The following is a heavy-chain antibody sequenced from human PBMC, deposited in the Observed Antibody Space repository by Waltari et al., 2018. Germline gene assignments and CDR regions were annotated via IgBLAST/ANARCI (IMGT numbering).Heavy chain of an antibody. CDR1: GFTVSSNY. D-gene: IGHD3-22*01. V-gene: IGHV3-53*01. Sequence: EGQLVESGGGLIQHGGSLRLPCAASGFTVSSNYMSWVRQAPGKGLEWVSVIYSGGTTYYADSVKGRFSISRDNSKNTLYLQMNSLRAEDTAVYYCARERGTNYYDTSGYYDSWGQGTLVTVSS. CDR2: IYSGGTT. CDR3: ARERGTNYYDTSGYYDS. J-gene: IGHJ5*01.